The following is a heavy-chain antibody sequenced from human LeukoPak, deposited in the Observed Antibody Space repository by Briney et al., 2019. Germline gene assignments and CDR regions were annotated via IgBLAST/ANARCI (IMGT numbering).Heavy chain of an antibody. CDR1: GGSISSYY. J-gene: IGHJ4*02. D-gene: IGHD1-26*01. CDR2: IYYSGGT. Sequence: SQTLSLTCTVSGGSISSYYWSWIRQPPEKGLEWIGYIYYSGGTNYNPSLKSRVTISVDTSKNQFSLKLSSVTAADTAAYYCAKYSGATGFDYWGQGTLVTVSS. CDR3: AKYSGATGFDY. V-gene: IGHV4-59*08.